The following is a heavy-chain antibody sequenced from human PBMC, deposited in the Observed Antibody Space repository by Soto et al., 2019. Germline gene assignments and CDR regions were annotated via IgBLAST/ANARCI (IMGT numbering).Heavy chain of an antibody. D-gene: IGHD6-19*01. J-gene: IGHJ6*02. CDR3: ARDRQRWLTPSREYYYGMDV. CDR1: GGTFSSYA. V-gene: IGHV1-69*01. CDR2: IIPIFGTA. Sequence: QVQLVQSGAEVKKPGSSVKVSCKASGGTFSSYAISWVRQAPGQGLEWMGGIIPIFGTANYAQKFQGRVTITADESTSTAYMELSSLRSEDTAVYYCARDRQRWLTPSREYYYGMDVWGQGTTVTVSS.